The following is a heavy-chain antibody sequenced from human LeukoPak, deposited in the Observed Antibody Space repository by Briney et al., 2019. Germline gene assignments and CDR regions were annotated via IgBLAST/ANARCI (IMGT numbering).Heavy chain of an antibody. V-gene: IGHV4-59*01. CDR3: ARIGRFPDYYGSGSCLDY. D-gene: IGHD3-10*01. CDR1: GGSISSYY. CDR2: IYYSGST. Sequence: PSETLSLTCTVSGGSISSYYWSWLRQPPGKGLEWIGYIYYSGSTNYNPSLKSQVTISVDTSKNQFSLKLSSVTAADTAVYYCARIGRFPDYYGSGSCLDYWGQGTLVTVSS. J-gene: IGHJ4*02.